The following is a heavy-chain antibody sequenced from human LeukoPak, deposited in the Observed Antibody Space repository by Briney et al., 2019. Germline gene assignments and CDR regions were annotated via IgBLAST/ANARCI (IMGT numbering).Heavy chain of an antibody. J-gene: IGHJ4*02. D-gene: IGHD2-2*01. CDR3: ARSYPLSSTEYYFDY. CDR1: GFTFSSYA. Sequence: GGSLRLSCAASGFTFSSYAMSWVRQAPGKGLEWVSAISGSGGSTYYADSVKGRFTISRDNSENTLYLQMNSLRAEDTAVYYCARSYPLSSTEYYFDYWGQGTLVTVSS. V-gene: IGHV3-23*01. CDR2: ISGSGGST.